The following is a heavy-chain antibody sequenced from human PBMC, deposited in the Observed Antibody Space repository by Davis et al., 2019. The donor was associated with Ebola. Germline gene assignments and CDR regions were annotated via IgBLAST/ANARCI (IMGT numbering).Heavy chain of an antibody. Sequence: MPGGSLSLTCAVYGGSFSGYYWSWIRQPPGKGLEWIGEINHSGSTNYNPSLKSRVTISVDTSKNQFSLKLSSVTAADTAVYYCARIGGMATITIDYWGQGTLVTVSS. J-gene: IGHJ4*02. CDR2: INHSGST. V-gene: IGHV4-34*01. D-gene: IGHD5-24*01. CDR3: ARIGGMATITIDY. CDR1: GGSFSGYY.